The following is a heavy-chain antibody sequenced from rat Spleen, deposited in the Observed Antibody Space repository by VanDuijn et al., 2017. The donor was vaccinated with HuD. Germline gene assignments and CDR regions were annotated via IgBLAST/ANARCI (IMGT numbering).Heavy chain of an antibody. CDR2: ISHDGSGT. CDR1: GFIFSNYG. D-gene: IGHD1-10*01. V-gene: IGHV5-29*01. J-gene: IGHJ2*01. Sequence: EVQLVESGGGLVQPGRSLKLSCAASGFIFSNYGMAWVRQTPTRGLEWVASISHDGSGTDYRDSVKGRFTISRDNAKSTPYLRMDSLRSEDTATYYCARRGYNNYFFDYWGQGVMVTVSA. CDR3: ARRGYNNYFFDY.